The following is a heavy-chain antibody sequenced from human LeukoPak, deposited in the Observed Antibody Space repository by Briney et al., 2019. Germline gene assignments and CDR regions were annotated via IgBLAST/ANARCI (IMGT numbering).Heavy chain of an antibody. CDR2: INHSGST. J-gene: IGHJ4*02. CDR3: ARISSLAGSSNY. Sequence: SETLSLTCAVYGGSFSGYYWTWIRQPPGKGLEWIGEINHSGSTNYNPSLKSRVTISEDTSKNQFSLKLSSVTAADTAVYYCARISSLAGSSNYWGQGTLVTVSS. D-gene: IGHD3-10*01. V-gene: IGHV4-34*01. CDR1: GGSFSGYY.